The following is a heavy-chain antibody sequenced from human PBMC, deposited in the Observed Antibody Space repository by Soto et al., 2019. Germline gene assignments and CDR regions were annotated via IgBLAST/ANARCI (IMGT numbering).Heavy chain of an antibody. J-gene: IGHJ6*02. CDR1: GFTVSSNY. V-gene: IGHV3-53*01. Sequence: VGSLRLSCAASGFTVSSNYMSWVRQAPGKGLEWVSVIYSGGSTYYADSVKGRFTISRDNSKNTLYLQMNSLRAEDTAVYYCARDWVHYDSSGYYHYGMDVWGQGTTVTVSS. CDR3: ARDWVHYDSSGYYHYGMDV. CDR2: IYSGGST. D-gene: IGHD3-22*01.